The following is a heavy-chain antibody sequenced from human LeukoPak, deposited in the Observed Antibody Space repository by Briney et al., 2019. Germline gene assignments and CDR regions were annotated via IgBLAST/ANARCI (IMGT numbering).Heavy chain of an antibody. D-gene: IGHD3-10*01. V-gene: IGHV3-11*01. CDR1: GYTFSDYN. J-gene: IGHJ4*02. Sequence: PGGSPRLSCAASGYTFSDYNMSWIRQAPGKGVEWVSYISSSGSTIYYADSVKGRFTISRDNAKNSLYLQMNSLRAEDTAVYYCAREPWVLNYFDYWGQGSLVTVSS. CDR3: AREPWVLNYFDY. CDR2: ISSSGSTI.